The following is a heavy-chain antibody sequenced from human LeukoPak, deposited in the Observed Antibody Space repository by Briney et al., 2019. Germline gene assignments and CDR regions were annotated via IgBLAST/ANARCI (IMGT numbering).Heavy chain of an antibody. J-gene: IGHJ4*02. D-gene: IGHD5-12*01. Sequence: SETLSLTCAVYGGSFSGYYWIWIRQPPGKGLEWIGEINHSGSTNYNPSLKSRVTISVDTSKNQFSLKLSSVTAADTAVYYCARVRLVDIVATTPYYFDYWGQGTLVTVSS. CDR3: ARVRLVDIVATTPYYFDY. CDR1: GGSFSGYY. V-gene: IGHV4-34*01. CDR2: INHSGST.